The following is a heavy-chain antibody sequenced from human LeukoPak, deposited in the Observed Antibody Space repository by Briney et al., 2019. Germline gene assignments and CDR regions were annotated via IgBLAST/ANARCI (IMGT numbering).Heavy chain of an antibody. CDR1: GYTFTSYG. J-gene: IGHJ4*02. D-gene: IGHD4-23*01. Sequence: SCKASGYTFTSYGISWVRQAPGKGLEWVAVISYDGSNKYYADSVKGRFTISRDNSKNTLYLQMNSLRAEDTAVYYCAKDLSTDYGGIDYWGQGTLVTVSS. CDR3: AKDLSTDYGGIDY. CDR2: ISYDGSNK. V-gene: IGHV3-30*18.